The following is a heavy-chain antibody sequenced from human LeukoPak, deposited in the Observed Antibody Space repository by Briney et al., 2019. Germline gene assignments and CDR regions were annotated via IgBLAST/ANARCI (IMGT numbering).Heavy chain of an antibody. J-gene: IGHJ4*02. Sequence: KTSETLSLTCTVSRGSISTYYWTWIRQPPGKGLEWIGYIYFRGTTSYNPSLKSRVTISVDISKNVLSLNLKPVTAADTALYYCTRDPTSWAGFFDYWGQGIPVTVSS. V-gene: IGHV4-59*01. CDR1: RGSISTYY. D-gene: IGHD2-2*01. CDR2: IYFRGTT. CDR3: TRDPTSWAGFFDY.